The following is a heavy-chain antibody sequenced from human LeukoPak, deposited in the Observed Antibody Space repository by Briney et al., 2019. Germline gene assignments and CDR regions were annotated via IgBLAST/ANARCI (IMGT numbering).Heavy chain of an antibody. D-gene: IGHD3-10*01. V-gene: IGHV3-23*01. J-gene: IGHJ4*02. CDR2: ISGSGGST. Sequence: GWSLRLSCAASGFTFSSYAMSWVRQAPGKGLEWVSAISGSGGSTYYADSVKGRFTISRDNSKNTLYLQMNSLRAEDTAVYFCAKRGVVIRVILVGFHKQAYYFDSWGQGALVTVSS. CDR1: GFTFSSYA. CDR3: AKRGVVIRVILVGFHKQAYYFDS.